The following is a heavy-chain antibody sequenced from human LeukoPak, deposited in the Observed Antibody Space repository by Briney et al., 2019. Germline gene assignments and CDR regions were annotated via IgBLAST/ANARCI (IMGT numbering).Heavy chain of an antibody. CDR3: AKWGDYDVLTGYYVSDY. D-gene: IGHD3-9*01. J-gene: IGHJ4*02. V-gene: IGHV3-23*01. CDR2: ITGSGGNT. CDR1: GFTFSNYA. Sequence: GGSLRLSCVASGFTFSNYAMSWVRQAPGKGLEWVSAITGSGGNTYYADSVKGRFTISRDNSKNTVFLQMDSLRAEDTAVYYCAKWGDYDVLTGYYVSDYWGQGTLVTVSS.